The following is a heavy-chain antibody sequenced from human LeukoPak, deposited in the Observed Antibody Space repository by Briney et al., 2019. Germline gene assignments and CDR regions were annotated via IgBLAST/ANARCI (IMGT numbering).Heavy chain of an antibody. V-gene: IGHV3-64*01. CDR3: ARGHWFGKLYHPIDY. CDR1: GFTFSSYA. J-gene: IGHJ4*02. D-gene: IGHD3-10*01. Sequence: GGSLRLSCAASGFTFSSYAMHWVRQAPGKGLEYVSAISSNGGSTYYANSVKGRFTISRDNSKNTLYLQMGSLRAEDMAVYYCARGHWFGKLYHPIDYWGQGTLVTVSS. CDR2: ISSNGGST.